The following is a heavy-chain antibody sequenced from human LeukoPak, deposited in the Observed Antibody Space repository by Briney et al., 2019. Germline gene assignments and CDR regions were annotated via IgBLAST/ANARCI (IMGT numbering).Heavy chain of an antibody. CDR1: GFTFGDYN. D-gene: IGHD5-12*01. CDR2: ISNSGKTI. V-gene: IGHV3-11*01. Sequence: GGSLRLSCAASGFTFGDYNMSWIRRAPGKGQEWISYISNSGKTIYYADSVKGRFTISRDNAKKSLYLQMNSLKTEDTAVYYCTTGMGLRAWDYWGQGTLVTVSS. J-gene: IGHJ4*02. CDR3: TTGMGLRAWDY.